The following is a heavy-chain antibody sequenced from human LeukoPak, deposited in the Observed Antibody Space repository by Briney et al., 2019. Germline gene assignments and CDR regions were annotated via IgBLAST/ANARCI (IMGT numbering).Heavy chain of an antibody. CDR3: AKARVGATTQYFDY. CDR1: GYAFTGYY. V-gene: IGHV1-2*02. J-gene: IGHJ4*02. CDR2: INPNSGGT. Sequence: ASVKVSCKASGYAFTGYYMHWVRQAPGQGLEWMGWINPNSGGTNYAQKFQGRVTMTRDTSISTAYMELSRLRSDDTAVYYCAKARVGATTQYFDYWGQGTLVTVSS. D-gene: IGHD1-26*01.